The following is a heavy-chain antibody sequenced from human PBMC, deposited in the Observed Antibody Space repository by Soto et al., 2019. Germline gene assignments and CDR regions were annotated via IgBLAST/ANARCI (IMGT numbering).Heavy chain of an antibody. J-gene: IGHJ5*02. CDR1: GGSISSGCYY. Sequence: SETLSLTCTVSGGSISSGCYYWSWIRQHPGKGLEWIGYVYYSGSTYYNPSLKSRVTISLDTSKNHFSLRLSSVTSADTALYYCARGVYLSLVRTGWFDPWGQGTLVTVSS. V-gene: IGHV4-61*01. D-gene: IGHD3-10*01. CDR2: VYYSGST. CDR3: ARGVYLSLVRTGWFDP.